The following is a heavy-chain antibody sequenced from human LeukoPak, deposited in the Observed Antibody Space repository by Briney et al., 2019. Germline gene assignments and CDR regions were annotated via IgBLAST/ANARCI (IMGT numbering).Heavy chain of an antibody. CDR1: GFTFDDYA. CDR2: ISGSGGST. J-gene: IGHJ4*02. V-gene: IGHV3-23*01. Sequence: PGGSLRLACVASGFTFDDYAMQWARQAPGKGLECVSSISGSGGSTYYADSVKGRFTISRDNSKNTLYLQMNSLRAEDTAVYYCAKAHPIVVVPAAMKKNHFGPYYFDYWGQGTLVTVSS. D-gene: IGHD2-2*01. CDR3: AKAHPIVVVPAAMKKNHFGPYYFDY.